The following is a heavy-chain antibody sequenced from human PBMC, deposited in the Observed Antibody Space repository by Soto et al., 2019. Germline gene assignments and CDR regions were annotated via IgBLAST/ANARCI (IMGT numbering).Heavy chain of an antibody. J-gene: IGHJ5*02. CDR1: GGTFSSYA. V-gene: IGHV1-69*01. Sequence: QVQLVQSGAEVKKPGSSVKVSCKASGGTFSSYAISWVRQAPGQGLEWMGGIIPIFGTANYAQKFQGRVTITADESTSTAYMELSSLRSEDSAVYYCARDGTFCGGDCLNWFDPWGQGTLVTVSS. CDR3: ARDGTFCGGDCLNWFDP. D-gene: IGHD2-21*02. CDR2: IIPIFGTA.